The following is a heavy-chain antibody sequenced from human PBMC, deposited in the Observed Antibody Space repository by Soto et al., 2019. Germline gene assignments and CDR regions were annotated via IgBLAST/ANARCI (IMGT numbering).Heavy chain of an antibody. CDR2: IYYSGST. Sequence: SETLSLTCTVSGGSSSSYYLRWIRQPPEKGLEWIGYIYYSGSTNYNPSLKSRVTISVDRSKNQFSLKLSSVTAADTAVYYCTSSHAGAHITAAVHWGQGTLVTVPQ. CDR1: GGSSSSYY. CDR3: TSSHAGAHITAAVH. V-gene: IGHV4-59*12. J-gene: IGHJ4*02. D-gene: IGHD6-13*01.